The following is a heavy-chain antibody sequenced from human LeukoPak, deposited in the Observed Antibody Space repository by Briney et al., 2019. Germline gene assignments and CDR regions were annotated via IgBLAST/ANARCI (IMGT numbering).Heavy chain of an antibody. J-gene: IGHJ5*02. CDR2: IYYSGST. V-gene: IGHV4-39*01. CDR3: ARNLRTGYSSGWFDP. D-gene: IGHD6-19*01. Sequence: SETLSLTCTDSGVSISSSNSYRGWIRQPPGKGLEWIGSIYYSGSTYYNPSLKSRVTISVDTSKNQFSLKLSSVTAADTAVYYCARNLRTGYSSGWFDPWGQGTLVTVSS. CDR1: GVSISSSNSY.